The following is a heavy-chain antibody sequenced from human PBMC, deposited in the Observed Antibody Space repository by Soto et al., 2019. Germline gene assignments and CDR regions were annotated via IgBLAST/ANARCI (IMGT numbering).Heavy chain of an antibody. V-gene: IGHV4-34*01. CDR1: GGSFSGYY. CDR2: INHSGST. CDR3: ASRPFSGSHTYYYYGMDV. J-gene: IGHJ6*02. D-gene: IGHD1-26*01. Sequence: QVQLRQWGAGLLKPSETLSLTCAVYGGSFSGYYWSWIRQPPGKGLEWIGEINHSGSTKYNPSLKRRVTLSVATSKKQLPLRLRSVTAADTAVDYCASRPFSGSHTYYYYGMDVWGQGTTVTVSS.